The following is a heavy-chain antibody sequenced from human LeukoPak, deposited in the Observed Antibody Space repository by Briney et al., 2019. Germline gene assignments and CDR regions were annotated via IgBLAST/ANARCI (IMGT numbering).Heavy chain of an antibody. V-gene: IGHV3-15*01. CDR3: TTESRDRTGWYGAFDI. J-gene: IGHJ3*02. CDR1: GFIFYNAW. D-gene: IGHD6-19*01. Sequence: GGSLRLSCAASGFIFYNAWLDWVRQAPGKGLEWVGRIKSKTDGGTADYPAPVKGRFTISRDDSTNTLFLQMNSLTTEDTAVYFCTTESRDRTGWYGAFDIWGQGTMVTVSS. CDR2: IKSKTDGGTA.